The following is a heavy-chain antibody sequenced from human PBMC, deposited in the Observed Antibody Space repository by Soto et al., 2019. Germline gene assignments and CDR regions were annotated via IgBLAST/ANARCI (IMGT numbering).Heavy chain of an antibody. CDR1: EFTFSSNA. D-gene: IGHD3-3*01. V-gene: IGHV3-23*01. J-gene: IGHJ5*02. CDR2: ISGSGGSK. Sequence: GGSLRVSCAVSEFTFSSNAISWVRQAPGQGLEWGRVISGSGGSKYYADPVKDRFTISRHHSNNTLYLQMNSLRVEDPAVYYCAPDNQDFWSSYYQYTWYDPWGQGTLDSV. CDR3: APDNQDFWSSYYQYTWYDP.